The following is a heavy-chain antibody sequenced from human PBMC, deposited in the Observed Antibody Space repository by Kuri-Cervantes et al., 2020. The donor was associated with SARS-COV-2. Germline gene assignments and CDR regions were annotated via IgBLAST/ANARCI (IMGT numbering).Heavy chain of an antibody. CDR3: AKPFHDYSDYGGAFDI. Sequence: GGSLRLSCTASKLTLDDYAMYWVRQAPGKGLGWVSGISWNSDNIDYADSVKGRFTVSRDDSKSTLYLQMNSLRTEDTALYYCAKPFHDYSDYGGAFDIWGQGTVVTVSS. CDR2: ISWNSDNI. CDR1: KLTLDDYA. V-gene: IGHV3-9*01. D-gene: IGHD4-11*01. J-gene: IGHJ3*02.